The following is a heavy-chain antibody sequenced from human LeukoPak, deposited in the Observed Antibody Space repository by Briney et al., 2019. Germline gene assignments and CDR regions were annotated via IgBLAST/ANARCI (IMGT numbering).Heavy chain of an antibody. CDR2: ISYDGSYK. CDR1: RFIFSSYA. V-gene: IGHV3-30*04. J-gene: IGHJ6*04. D-gene: IGHD6-13*01. CDR3: ARAYSSSWYNGMDV. Sequence: GGSLRLSCAASRFIFSSYAMHWVRQAPGKGLQWVAVISYDGSYKYYADSVKGRFTISRDNSEKTLYLQVNSLRPEDTAVYYCARAYSSSWYNGMDVWGKGTTVTVSS.